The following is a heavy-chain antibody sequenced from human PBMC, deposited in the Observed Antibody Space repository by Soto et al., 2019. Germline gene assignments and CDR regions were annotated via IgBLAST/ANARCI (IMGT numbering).Heavy chain of an antibody. V-gene: IGHV1-24*01. CDR2: FDPEDGET. D-gene: IGHD3-10*01. Sequence: ASVKVSCKVSGYTLTELSMHWVGQAPGKGLEWMGGFDPEDGETIYAQKFQGRVTMTEDTSTDTAYMELSSLRSEDTAVYYCATGYGSGSQNSLDAFDIWGQGTMVTVSS. J-gene: IGHJ3*02. CDR1: GYTLTELS. CDR3: ATGYGSGSQNSLDAFDI.